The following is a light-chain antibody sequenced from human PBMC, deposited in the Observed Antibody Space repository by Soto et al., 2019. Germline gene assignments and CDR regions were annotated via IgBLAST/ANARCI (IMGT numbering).Light chain of an antibody. CDR2: GAS. CDR3: QQHNNWPQT. V-gene: IGKV3-15*01. Sequence: EIVMTQSPATLSVSPGERAALSCRASQSVSSILAWYQQKPGQAPRLVIYGASTRATGIPARFSGSRSGTEFTLTISSLQSEDFAVYYCQQHNNWPQTFGQGTKVEIK. CDR1: QSVSSI. J-gene: IGKJ1*01.